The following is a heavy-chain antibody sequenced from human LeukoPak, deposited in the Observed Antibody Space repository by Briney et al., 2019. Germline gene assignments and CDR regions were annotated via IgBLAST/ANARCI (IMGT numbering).Heavy chain of an antibody. CDR3: AKDRYYYDSGGYYPS. CDR2: ISYDGSNK. Sequence: GGSLRLSCAASGFTFSSYGMHWVRQAPGKGLEWVAVISYDGSNKYYADSVKGRFTISRDNSKNTLYLQMNSLRAEDTAVYYCAKDRYYYDSGGYYPSWGQGTLVTVSS. J-gene: IGHJ4*02. D-gene: IGHD3-22*01. CDR1: GFTFSSYG. V-gene: IGHV3-30*18.